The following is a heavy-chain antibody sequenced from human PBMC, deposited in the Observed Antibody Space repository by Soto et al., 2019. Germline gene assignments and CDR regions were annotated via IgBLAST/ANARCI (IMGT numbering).Heavy chain of an antibody. D-gene: IGHD3-3*01. J-gene: IGHJ4*02. CDR1: GFTFSSYG. V-gene: IGHV3-30*18. Sequence: GGSLRLSCAASGFTFSSYGMHWVRQAPGKGLEWVAVISYDGSNKYYADSVKGRFTISRDNSKNTLYLQMNSLRAEDTAVYYCAKDRILYYDFWSGYVDYWGQGTLVTVSS. CDR3: AKDRILYYDFWSGYVDY. CDR2: ISYDGSNK.